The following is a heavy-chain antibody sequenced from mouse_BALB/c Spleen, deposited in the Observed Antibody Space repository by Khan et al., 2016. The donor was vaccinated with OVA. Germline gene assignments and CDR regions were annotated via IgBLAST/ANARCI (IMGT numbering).Heavy chain of an antibody. CDR1: GYTFTDYN. Sequence: EVQLQQSGPELVKPGASVKIPCKASGYTFTDYNMDWVKQSHGKSLEWIGDITPNNGGTIYNQRFKGKATLTVDKSSSTAYMELRSLTSEDTAVYYCTRGGHGSPFDYWGQGTTLTGSS. D-gene: IGHD1-1*01. CDR2: ITPNNGGT. J-gene: IGHJ2*01. V-gene: IGHV1-18*01. CDR3: TRGGHGSPFDY.